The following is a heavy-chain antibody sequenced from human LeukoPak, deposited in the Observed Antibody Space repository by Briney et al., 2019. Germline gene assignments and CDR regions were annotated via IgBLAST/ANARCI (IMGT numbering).Heavy chain of an antibody. J-gene: IGHJ4*02. D-gene: IGHD2-21*02. Sequence: GGSLRLSCAASGFTFSSYAMHWVRQAPGKGLEWVAVISYDGSNKYYADSVKGRFTISRDNSKNTLYLQMNSLRAEDTDVYYCARDRIVVVTATFDYWGQGTLVTVSS. CDR1: GFTFSSYA. V-gene: IGHV3-30*04. CDR3: ARDRIVVVTATFDY. CDR2: ISYDGSNK.